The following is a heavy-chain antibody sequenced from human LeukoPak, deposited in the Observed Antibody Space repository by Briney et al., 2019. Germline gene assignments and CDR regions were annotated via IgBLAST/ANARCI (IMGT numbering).Heavy chain of an antibody. Sequence: SETLSLTCTVSGGSISSGGYYWSRIRQPPGKGLEWIGEINHSGSTNYNPSLKSRVTISVDTSKNQFSLKLSSVTAADTAVYYCAMVVVAAKNWFDPWGQGTLVTVSS. V-gene: IGHV4-39*07. CDR2: INHSGST. CDR3: AMVVVAAKNWFDP. CDR1: GGSISSGGYY. J-gene: IGHJ5*02. D-gene: IGHD2-15*01.